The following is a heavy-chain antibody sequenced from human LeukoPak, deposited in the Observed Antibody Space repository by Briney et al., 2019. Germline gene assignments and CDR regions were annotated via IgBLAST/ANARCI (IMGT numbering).Heavy chain of an antibody. Sequence: RPGGSLRLSCVASGFSFSTYAMNWVRQAPGKGLEWVSSISNSGSYIYYADSVKGRFTISRDDAKKSVYLQMNSLRAEDTAVYYCARVVASGSGSYYNTGMDYWGQGTLVTVSS. CDR2: ISNSGSYI. D-gene: IGHD3-10*01. CDR1: GFSFSTYA. J-gene: IGHJ4*02. V-gene: IGHV3-21*04. CDR3: ARVVASGSGSYYNTGMDY.